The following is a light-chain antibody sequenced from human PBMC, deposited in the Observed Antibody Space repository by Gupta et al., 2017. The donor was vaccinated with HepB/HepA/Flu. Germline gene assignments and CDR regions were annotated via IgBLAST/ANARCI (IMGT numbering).Light chain of an antibody. CDR1: QSVLYSSNNKNY. CDR3: QQYLKTPCT. V-gene: IGKV4-1*01. Sequence: DIVMTQSPESLAVSLGERATINCKSSQSVLYSSNNKNYLAWYQQKPGQPPKLLIYWASTRESGVPDRFSGSGSGTXFTLTIXSLQAEDVAVYFCQQYLKTPCTFGXGTKVEIK. CDR2: WAS. J-gene: IGKJ3*01.